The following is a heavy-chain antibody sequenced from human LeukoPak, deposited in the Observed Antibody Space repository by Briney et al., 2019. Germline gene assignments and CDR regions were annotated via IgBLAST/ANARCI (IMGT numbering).Heavy chain of an antibody. CDR2: IYSGGST. CDR3: AIELDTSGWYSSQAFDI. Sequence: PGGSLSLSCAASGFTVSSNYMSWVRQAPGKGLEWVSLIYSGGSTYYADSVKGRFTISSDNSKNTLFLQMNSLRAEDTAVYYCAIELDTSGWYSSQAFDIWGQGTMVTDSS. V-gene: IGHV3-53*01. J-gene: IGHJ3*02. CDR1: GFTVSSNY. D-gene: IGHD6-19*01.